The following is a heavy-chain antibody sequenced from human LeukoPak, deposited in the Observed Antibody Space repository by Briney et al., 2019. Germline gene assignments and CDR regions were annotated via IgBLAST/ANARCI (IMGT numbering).Heavy chain of an antibody. D-gene: IGHD4/OR15-4a*01. CDR3: AKDPPSRQVDYGLYFQH. V-gene: IGHV3-30*02. CDR2: IRYDGSNK. J-gene: IGHJ1*01. Sequence: PGGSLRLSCAASGFTFSSYGMHWVRQAPGKGLEWVAFIRYDGSNKYYADSVKGRFTISRDNSKNTLYLQMNSLRAEDTAVYYCAKDPPSRQVDYGLYFQHWGQGTLVTVSS. CDR1: GFTFSSYG.